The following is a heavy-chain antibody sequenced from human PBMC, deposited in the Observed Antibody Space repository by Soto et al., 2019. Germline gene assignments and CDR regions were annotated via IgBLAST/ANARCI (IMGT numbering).Heavy chain of an antibody. D-gene: IGHD2-8*02. CDR1: GFTFKSYA. CDR2: ISVSGGST. Sequence: GGSLRLSCAASGFTFKSYAMSWVRQAPGKGLEWVSAISVSGGSTYYSDSVKGRFTISRDNSKNTLYLQMDSLRTEDTAVYYCAKKELTTSYWYYFDYWDQGTLVTVSS. J-gene: IGHJ4*02. CDR3: AKKELTTSYWYYFDY. V-gene: IGHV3-23*01.